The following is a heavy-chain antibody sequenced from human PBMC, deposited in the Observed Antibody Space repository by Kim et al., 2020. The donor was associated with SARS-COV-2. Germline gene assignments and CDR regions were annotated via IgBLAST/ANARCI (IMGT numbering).Heavy chain of an antibody. D-gene: IGHD2-15*01. V-gene: IGHV3-21*01. Sequence: SVKGRFTISRDNAKNSLYLQMNSLRAEDTAVYYCARSYCSGGSCYLFDYWGQGTLVTVSS. J-gene: IGHJ4*02. CDR3: ARSYCSGGSCYLFDY.